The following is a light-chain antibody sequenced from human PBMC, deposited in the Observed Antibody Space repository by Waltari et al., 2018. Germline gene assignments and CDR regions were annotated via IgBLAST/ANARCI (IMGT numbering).Light chain of an antibody. CDR2: DVS. CDR1: NSDTGFYNY. Sequence: QSALTQPASVSGSPGQSITISCTGTNSDTGFYNYVSWYRQYPGKAPKLIIYDVSERPSGVSRRFSASKSGNTASLTISGLQADDEADYYCNSYTGSNSWVFGGGTKVTVL. J-gene: IGLJ3*02. V-gene: IGLV2-14*01. CDR3: NSYTGSNSWV.